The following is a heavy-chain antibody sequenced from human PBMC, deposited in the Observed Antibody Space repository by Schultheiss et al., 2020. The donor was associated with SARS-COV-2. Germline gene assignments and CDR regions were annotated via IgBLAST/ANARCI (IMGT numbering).Heavy chain of an antibody. D-gene: IGHD3-3*01. CDR1: GYSISSGYY. Sequence: SQTLSLTCTVSGYSISSGYYWGWIRQPPGKGLEWIGYIYYSGSTNYNPSLKSRVTISVDTSKNQFSLKLSSVTAADTAVYYCARVHYDFWSGFYYYYMDVWGKGTTVTVSS. J-gene: IGHJ6*03. CDR2: IYYSGST. CDR3: ARVHYDFWSGFYYYYMDV. V-gene: IGHV4-38-2*02.